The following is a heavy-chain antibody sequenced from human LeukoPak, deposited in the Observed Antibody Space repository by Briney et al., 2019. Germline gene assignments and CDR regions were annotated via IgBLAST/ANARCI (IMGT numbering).Heavy chain of an antibody. CDR1: GGTFSSYT. CDR3: AGELLSDQYYYYYYYMDV. CDR2: IIPILGIA. V-gene: IGHV1-69*02. J-gene: IGHJ6*03. D-gene: IGHD2-2*01. Sequence: ASVKVSCKASGGTFSSYTISWVRQAPGQGLEWMGRIIPILGIANYAQKFQGRVTITADKSTSTAYMELSSLRSEDTAVYYCAGELLSDQYYYYYYYMDVWGRGTTVTVSS.